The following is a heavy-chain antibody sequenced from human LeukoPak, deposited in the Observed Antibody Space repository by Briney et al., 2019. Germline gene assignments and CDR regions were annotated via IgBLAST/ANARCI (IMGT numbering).Heavy chain of an antibody. D-gene: IGHD6-19*01. Sequence: GASVKVSCKASGYTFTSYGINWVRQAPGQGLEWMGWISGYNGHTNYVQKMQGRVTMTTDTSTNTAYMELSRLRSDDTAVYYCARDSSGLEDAFDIWGQGTMVTVSS. J-gene: IGHJ3*02. V-gene: IGHV1-18*04. CDR3: ARDSSGLEDAFDI. CDR2: ISGYNGHT. CDR1: GYTFTSYG.